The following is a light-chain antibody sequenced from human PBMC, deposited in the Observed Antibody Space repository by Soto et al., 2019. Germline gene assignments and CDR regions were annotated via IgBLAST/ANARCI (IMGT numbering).Light chain of an antibody. CDR2: DAS. Sequence: IVLTQSPATLSLSPGERATLSCRASQRVSSYLAWYQQRPGQAPRLLIYDASSRATGIPARFSGSGFGTDFTLTIASLEPEDFAVYYCLQRSDWPITFGQGTRLEIK. CDR1: QRVSSY. J-gene: IGKJ5*01. V-gene: IGKV3-11*01. CDR3: LQRSDWPIT.